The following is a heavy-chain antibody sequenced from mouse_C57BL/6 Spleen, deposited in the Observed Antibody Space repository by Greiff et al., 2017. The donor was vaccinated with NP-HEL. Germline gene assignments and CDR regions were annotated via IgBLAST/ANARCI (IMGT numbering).Heavy chain of an antibody. D-gene: IGHD1-1*01. Sequence: EVQVVESGGGLVQPGGSLSLSCAASGFTFTDYYMSWVRQPPGKALEWLGFIRNKANGYTTEYSASVKGRFTISRDNSQSILYLQMNALRAEDSATYYCARSAYYYGRPFDYWGQGTTLTVSS. CDR3: ARSAYYYGRPFDY. V-gene: IGHV7-3*01. J-gene: IGHJ2*01. CDR1: GFTFTDYY. CDR2: IRNKANGYTT.